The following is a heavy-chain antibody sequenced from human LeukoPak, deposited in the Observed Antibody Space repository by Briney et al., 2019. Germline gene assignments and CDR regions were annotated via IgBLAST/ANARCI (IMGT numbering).Heavy chain of an antibody. CDR3: ARLFYYDSRGYPYYFDY. J-gene: IGHJ4*02. D-gene: IGHD3-22*01. Sequence: SETLSLTCTVSGYSISSGYYWGWIRQPPGKGLEWIGNIYYSGSTYYNPSLKSRVTISVDTSKNQFSLKLSSVTAADTAVYYCARLFYYDSRGYPYYFDYWGQGTLVTVSS. CDR1: GYSISSGYY. V-gene: IGHV4-38-2*02. CDR2: IYYSGST.